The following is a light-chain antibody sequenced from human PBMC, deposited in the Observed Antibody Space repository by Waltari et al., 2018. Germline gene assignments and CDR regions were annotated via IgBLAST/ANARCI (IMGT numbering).Light chain of an antibody. Sequence: DIEMTQSPSSLSASVGDRVTITCRASQAISGYLHWYQQKPGRAPKLLIYAASSLQSGVPSRFSGSGYGTDFTLTISSLQPEDFAIYSCQQSSSSPHTFGGGTKVEMK. CDR1: QAISGY. CDR3: QQSSSSPHT. CDR2: AAS. V-gene: IGKV1-39*01. J-gene: IGKJ4*01.